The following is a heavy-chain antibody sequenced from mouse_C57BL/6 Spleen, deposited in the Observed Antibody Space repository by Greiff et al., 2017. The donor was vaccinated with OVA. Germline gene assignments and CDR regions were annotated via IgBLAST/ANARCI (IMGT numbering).Heavy chain of an antibody. CDR1: GYTFTSYW. CDR3: AAAYGSSWGFAY. CDR2: IYPGSGST. J-gene: IGHJ3*01. D-gene: IGHD1-1*01. Sequence: QVQLQQPGAELVKPGASVKMSCKASGYTFTSYWITWVKQRPGQGLEWIGDIYPGSGSTNYNEKFKSKATLTVDTSSSTAYMQLSSLTSEDSAVYYCAAAYGSSWGFAYWGQGTLVTVSA. V-gene: IGHV1-55*01.